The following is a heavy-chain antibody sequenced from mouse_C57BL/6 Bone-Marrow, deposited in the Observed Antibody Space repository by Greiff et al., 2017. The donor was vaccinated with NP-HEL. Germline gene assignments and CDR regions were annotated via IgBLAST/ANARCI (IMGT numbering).Heavy chain of an antibody. CDR3: ARIYYSNPLFY. V-gene: IGHV1-61*01. CDR2: IYPSDSET. J-gene: IGHJ2*01. D-gene: IGHD2-5*01. CDR1: GYTFTSYW. Sequence: QVQLQQPGAELVRPGSSVKLSCKASGYTFTSYWMDWVKQRPGQGLEWIGNIYPSDSETHYNQKFKDKATLTVDKSSSTAYMQLSSLTSEYSAVYYCARIYYSNPLFYWGQGTTLTVSS.